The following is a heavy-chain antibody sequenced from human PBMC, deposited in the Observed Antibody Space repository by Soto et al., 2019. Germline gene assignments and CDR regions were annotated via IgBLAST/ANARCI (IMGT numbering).Heavy chain of an antibody. V-gene: IGHV1-18*01. Sequence: ASVKVSCKASGYTFTSYGISWVRQAPGQGLEWMGWISAYNGNTNYAQKLQGRVTMTTDTSTSTAYMELRSLRSDDTAVYYCAGDFSYAYGYSGCGYDYWGQGTLVTVSS. CDR1: GYTFTSYG. CDR3: AGDFSYAYGYSGCGYDY. D-gene: IGHD5-12*01. J-gene: IGHJ4*02. CDR2: ISAYNGNT.